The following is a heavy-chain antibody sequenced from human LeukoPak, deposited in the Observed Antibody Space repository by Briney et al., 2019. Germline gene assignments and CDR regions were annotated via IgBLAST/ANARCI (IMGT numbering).Heavy chain of an antibody. CDR1: GFTFSGYT. CDR2: ISSSSSYI. Sequence: GGSLRLSCAASGFTFSGYTMNWVPQAPGKGLEWVSLISSSSSYIFYADSVKGRFTISRDNAKKSPCLQMNSLRAEDTAVYYCARPLSGTTDFDYWGQGTLVTVSS. D-gene: IGHD1-20*01. V-gene: IGHV3-21*03. J-gene: IGHJ4*02. CDR3: ARPLSGTTDFDY.